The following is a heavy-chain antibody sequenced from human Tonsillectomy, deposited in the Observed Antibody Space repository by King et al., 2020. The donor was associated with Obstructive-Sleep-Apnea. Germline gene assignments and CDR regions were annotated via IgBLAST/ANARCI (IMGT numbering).Heavy chain of an antibody. D-gene: IGHD2-2*01. CDR2: ISWNSGSI. CDR3: AKEHGEVPAAGDFWGSS. J-gene: IGHJ4*02. V-gene: IGHV3-9*01. CDR1: GFTFDDYA. Sequence: QLVQSGGGLVQPGRSLRLSCAASGFTFDDYAMHWVRQAPGKGLEWVSGISWNSGSIGYADSVKGRFTLSRDKAKNSLYLQMNSLRAEETALYYCAKEHGEVPAAGDFWGSSWGQGTLVTVSS.